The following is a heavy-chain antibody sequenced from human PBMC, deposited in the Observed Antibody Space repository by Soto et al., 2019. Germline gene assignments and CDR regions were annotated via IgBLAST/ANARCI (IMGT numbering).Heavy chain of an antibody. V-gene: IGHV1-18*01. J-gene: IGHJ3*02. CDR3: ARDHDYYDSSGYNDAFDI. CDR2: ISAYNGNT. D-gene: IGHD3-22*01. Sequence: GASVKVSCKASGYTFTSYGISCVRQAPGQGLEWMGWISAYNGNTNYAQKLQGRVTMTTDTSTSTAYMELRSLRSDDTAVYYCARDHDYYDSSGYNDAFDIWGQGTMVTVSS. CDR1: GYTFTSYG.